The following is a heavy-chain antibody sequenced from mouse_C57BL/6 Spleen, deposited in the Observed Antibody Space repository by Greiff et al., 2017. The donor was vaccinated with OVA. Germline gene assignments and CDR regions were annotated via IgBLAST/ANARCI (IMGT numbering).Heavy chain of an antibody. CDR1: GYTFTDYE. CDR3: TRDYYGYYYAMDY. J-gene: IGHJ4*01. D-gene: IGHD1-1*01. CDR2: IDPETGGT. V-gene: IGHV1-15*01. Sequence: QVQLQQSGAELVRPGASVTLSCKASGYTFTDYEMHWVKQTPVHGLEWIGAIDPETGGTAYNQKFKGKAILTADKSSSTAYMELRSLTSEYSAVYYCTRDYYGYYYAMDYWGQGTSVTVSS.